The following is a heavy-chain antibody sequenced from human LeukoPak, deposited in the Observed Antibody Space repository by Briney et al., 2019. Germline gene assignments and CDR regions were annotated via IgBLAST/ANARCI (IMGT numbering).Heavy chain of an antibody. CDR1: GFSFSSLW. Sequence: GGSLRLSCAASGFSFSSLWMHWVRQAPGKGLVWVSRINSDGRSTSYADSVKGRFTISRDNAKNTLYLQMDSLRDDDTAVLYLARGPGCSFYSTLGDWGQGTPGPVSS. D-gene: IGHD3-16*01. CDR3: ARGPGCSFYSTLGD. V-gene: IGHV3-74*01. J-gene: IGHJ4*02. CDR2: INSDGRST.